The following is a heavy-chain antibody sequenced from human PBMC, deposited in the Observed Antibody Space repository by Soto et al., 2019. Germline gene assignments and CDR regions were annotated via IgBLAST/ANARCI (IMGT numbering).Heavy chain of an antibody. Sequence: QLQLQESGSGLVKPSQTLSLTCAVSGGSINTATHSWSWIRQPPGKGLEWIGYIYHSGSTYYNPSVKGRFTISIDKPNNQSPLRLGSVTAADTAVYYCARGGGVTTTGDDYWGQGILVTVSS. CDR3: ARGGGVTTTGDDY. CDR2: IYHSGST. V-gene: IGHV4-30-2*01. D-gene: IGHD4-4*01. CDR1: GGSINTATHS. J-gene: IGHJ4*02.